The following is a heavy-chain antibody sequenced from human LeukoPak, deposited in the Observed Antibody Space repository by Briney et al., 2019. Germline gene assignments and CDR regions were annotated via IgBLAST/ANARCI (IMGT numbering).Heavy chain of an antibody. CDR3: AKSCSGGSCPFDI. CDR2: FSGSGGST. J-gene: IGHJ3*02. V-gene: IGHV3-23*01. CDR1: GFTFSSYA. D-gene: IGHD2-15*01. Sequence: GGSLRLSCAASGFTFSSYAMSWVRQAPGKGLECISGFSGSGGSTYYADSVKGRFTISRDNSKNTLYLQMNSLRAEDTAVYYCAKSCSGGSCPFDIWGQGTMVTVSS.